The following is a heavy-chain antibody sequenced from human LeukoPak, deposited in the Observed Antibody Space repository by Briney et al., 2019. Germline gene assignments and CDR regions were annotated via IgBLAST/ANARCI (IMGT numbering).Heavy chain of an antibody. CDR2: INSDGSST. D-gene: IGHD4-17*01. J-gene: IGHJ6*03. Sequence: GGSLRLSCAASGFTFDDYAMHWVRQAPGKGLVWVSRINSDGSSTSYADSVKGRFTISRDNAKNTLYLQMNSLRAEDTAVYYCARDLIDYGDYFYYYYYMDVWGKGTTVTVSS. CDR3: ARDLIDYGDYFYYYYYMDV. V-gene: IGHV3-74*01. CDR1: GFTFDDYA.